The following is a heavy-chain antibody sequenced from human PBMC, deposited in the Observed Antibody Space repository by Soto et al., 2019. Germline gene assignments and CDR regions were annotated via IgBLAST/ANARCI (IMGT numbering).Heavy chain of an antibody. CDR3: AREWRDYYFDY. J-gene: IGHJ4*02. CDR2: IYYSGST. CDR1: GGSISSGGYY. V-gene: IGHV4-31*03. Sequence: KPSETLSLTCTVSGGSISSGGYYWSWIRQHPGKGLEWIGYIYYSGSTYYNPSLKSRVTISVDTSKNQFSLKLSSVTAADTAVYYCAREWRDYYFDYWGQGTLVTVSS.